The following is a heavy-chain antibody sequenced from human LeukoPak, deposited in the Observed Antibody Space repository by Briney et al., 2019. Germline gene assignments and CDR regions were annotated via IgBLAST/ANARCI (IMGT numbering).Heavy chain of an antibody. V-gene: IGHV2-70*04. Sequence: SGPALVNPRQTLTLTCTFSGFSLTTSGMRVTWIRQPPGKALEWLARIDWDDDKFYSVSLKTRLSISKDTSKKQVVLTMTNMDTVDTATYYCAPILRHLAVDYWGQGILVTVSS. CDR1: GFSLTTSGMR. J-gene: IGHJ4*02. CDR3: APILRHLAVDY. CDR2: IDWDDDK.